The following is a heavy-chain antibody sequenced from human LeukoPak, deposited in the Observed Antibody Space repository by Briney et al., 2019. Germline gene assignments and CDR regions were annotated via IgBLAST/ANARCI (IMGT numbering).Heavy chain of an antibody. CDR1: GFTLSNSW. Sequence: GGSLRLSCAASGFTLSNSWMHWVRQAPGKGLVWVSRIDPDGNTDYADSVKGRFTVSRDNSKNTVYLQMNSLRAEDTAVYYCARALKYDSESTNEYYEYFQHWGQGTLVTVSS. CDR2: IDPDGNT. D-gene: IGHD2-8*01. J-gene: IGHJ1*01. CDR3: ARALKYDSESTNEYYEYFQH. V-gene: IGHV3-74*01.